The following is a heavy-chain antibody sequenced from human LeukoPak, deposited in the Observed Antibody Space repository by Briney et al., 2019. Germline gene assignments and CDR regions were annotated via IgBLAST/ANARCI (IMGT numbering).Heavy chain of an antibody. Sequence: VKVSCKSSGYTFTSYDINWVRQATGQGLEWMGWMNPHSGNTGYAQKFQGRVTMTRDTSISTAYMELSRLRSDDTAVYYCARRSARWIYPDYWGQGTLVTVSS. V-gene: IGHV1-8*01. CDR1: GYTFTSYD. D-gene: IGHD5-12*01. CDR3: ARRSARWIYPDY. CDR2: MNPHSGNT. J-gene: IGHJ4*02.